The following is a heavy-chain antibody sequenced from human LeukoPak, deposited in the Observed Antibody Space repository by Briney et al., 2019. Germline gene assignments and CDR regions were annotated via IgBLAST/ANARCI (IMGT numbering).Heavy chain of an antibody. D-gene: IGHD3-22*01. V-gene: IGHV3-23*01. CDR3: AGYDSSGYCRY. Sequence: GGSLRLSCAASGFTFSSYAMSWVRQAPGKGLEWVSAISGSGGSTYYADSVKGRFTISRDNSKNTLYLQMNSLRAEDTAVYYCAGYDSSGYCRYWGQGTLVTVSS. CDR2: ISGSGGST. CDR1: GFTFSSYA. J-gene: IGHJ4*02.